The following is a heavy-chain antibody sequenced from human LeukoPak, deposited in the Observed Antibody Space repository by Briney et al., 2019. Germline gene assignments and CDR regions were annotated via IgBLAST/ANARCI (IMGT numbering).Heavy chain of an antibody. Sequence: GGSLRLSCTASGFTFSSYSMNWVRQAPGKGLEWVSSISSSSSYIYYADSVKGRFTISRDNAKNSLYLQMNSLRAEDTAVYYCARDAGRGYCTNGVCYDAFDIWGQGTMVTVSS. D-gene: IGHD2-8*01. V-gene: IGHV3-21*01. CDR2: ISSSSSYI. CDR1: GFTFSSYS. CDR3: ARDAGRGYCTNGVCYDAFDI. J-gene: IGHJ3*02.